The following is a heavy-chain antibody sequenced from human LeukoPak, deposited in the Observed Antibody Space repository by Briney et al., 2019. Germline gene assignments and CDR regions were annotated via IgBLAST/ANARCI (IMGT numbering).Heavy chain of an antibody. J-gene: IGHJ4*02. V-gene: IGHV3-48*03. CDR1: GFTFSSYE. Sequence: GGSLRLSCTASGFTFSSYEMNWVRQAPGKGLEWVSYISSSGSTIYYADSVKGRFTISRDNAKNSLYLQMNSLRAEDTAVYYCARGGTARGVKGFDYWGQGTLVTVSS. CDR2: ISSSGSTI. CDR3: ARGGTARGVKGFDY. D-gene: IGHD3-10*01.